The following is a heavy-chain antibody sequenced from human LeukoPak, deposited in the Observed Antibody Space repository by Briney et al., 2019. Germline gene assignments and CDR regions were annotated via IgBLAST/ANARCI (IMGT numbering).Heavy chain of an antibody. CDR1: GYTFTSYG. CDR2: ISAYNGNT. CDR3: AREYYYDSSGYYYYGMDV. Sequence: ASVKVSCKASGYTFTSYGISWVRQAPGQGLEWMGWISAYNGNTNYAQKLQGRATMTTDTSTSTAYMELRSLRSDDTAVYYCAREYYYDSSGYYYYGMDVWGQGTTVTVSS. J-gene: IGHJ6*02. D-gene: IGHD3-22*01. V-gene: IGHV1-18*01.